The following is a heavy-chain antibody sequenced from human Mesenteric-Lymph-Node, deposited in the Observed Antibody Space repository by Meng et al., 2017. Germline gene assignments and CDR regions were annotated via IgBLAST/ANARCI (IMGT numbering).Heavy chain of an antibody. Sequence: QAQEQQSGPGTVTPTPTLSLTCALSGDNVSSNSSAWSWIRQSPSRGLEWLGRTYYRSKWYNYYAVSVKSRITINPDTSKNQFSLQLNSVTPEDTAVYYCARVAVGISSFDYWGQGTLVTVSS. CDR3: ARVAVGISSFDY. CDR1: GDNVSSNSSA. V-gene: IGHV6-1*01. J-gene: IGHJ4*02. D-gene: IGHD1-26*01. CDR2: TYYRSKWYN.